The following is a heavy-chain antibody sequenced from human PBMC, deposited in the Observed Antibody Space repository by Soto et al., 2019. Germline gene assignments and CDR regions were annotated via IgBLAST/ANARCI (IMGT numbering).Heavy chain of an antibody. CDR1: GFTFSSYG. V-gene: IGHV3-30*18. Sequence: QVQLVESGGGVVQPGRSLRLSCAASGFTFSSYGMHWVRQAPGKGLEWVAVISYDGSNKYYADSVKGRFTISRDNSKNTLYLQMNSLRAEDTAVYYCAKPRHLPSLPLYCFDYWGQGTLGTVSS. D-gene: IGHD2-15*01. J-gene: IGHJ4*02. CDR2: ISYDGSNK. CDR3: AKPRHLPSLPLYCFDY.